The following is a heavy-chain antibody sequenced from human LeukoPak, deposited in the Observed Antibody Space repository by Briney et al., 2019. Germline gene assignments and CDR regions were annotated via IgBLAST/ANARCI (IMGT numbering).Heavy chain of an antibody. J-gene: IGHJ4*02. CDR2: ISGGSTTI. Sequence: PGGSLRLSCAVSGVSFSSYSMNWVRQAPGKGLEWVSYISGGSTTIHYTDSVEGRFTISRDNINNALYLQMNSLRDEDTAVYYCARERGNYFRYWGQGTLVTVSS. CDR1: GVSFSSYS. CDR3: ARERGNYFRY. V-gene: IGHV3-48*02.